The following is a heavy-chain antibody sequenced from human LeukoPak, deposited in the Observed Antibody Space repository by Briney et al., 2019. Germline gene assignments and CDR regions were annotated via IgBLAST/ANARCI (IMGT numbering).Heavy chain of an antibody. V-gene: IGHV3-7*01. J-gene: IGHJ4*02. CDR1: GFTFSRYW. D-gene: IGHD1-1*01. Sequence: GSLRLSCAVSGFTFSRYWMTWVRQAPGKGLEWVANIKVDGSEKYYVDAVKGRFTISRDNAKDSLYLQMNGLRAEDTAIYYCARALWGNWNDLIDYWGQGTLVTVSS. CDR2: IKVDGSEK. CDR3: ARALWGNWNDLIDY.